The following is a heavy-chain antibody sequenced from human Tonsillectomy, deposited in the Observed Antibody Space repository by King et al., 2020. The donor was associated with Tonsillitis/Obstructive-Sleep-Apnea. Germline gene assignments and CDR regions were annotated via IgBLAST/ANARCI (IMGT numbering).Heavy chain of an antibody. Sequence: QLQESGPELVKPSETLSLTCTVSGGSISKHYWSWIRQPPGKGLEWIAYVYNSGSTNYNPSLKSRVTISVYTSNNQLSLRLSSVTVADTAVYYCARDYCAGDCSNNWNDPWSQGTLVTVTS. CDR2: VYNSGST. J-gene: IGHJ5*02. CDR3: ARDYCAGDCSNNWNDP. V-gene: IGHV4-59*11. CDR1: GGSISKHY. D-gene: IGHD2-21*01.